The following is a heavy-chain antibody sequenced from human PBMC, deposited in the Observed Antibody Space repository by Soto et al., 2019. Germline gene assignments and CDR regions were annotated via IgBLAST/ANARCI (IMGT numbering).Heavy chain of an antibody. J-gene: IGHJ4*02. Sequence: GGSLRLSCAASGFTFSSYAMSWVRQAPGKGLEWVSAISGSGGSTYYADSVKGRFTISRDNSKNTLYLQMNSLRAEDTAVYYCAKAEQATLLWFGEDYFDYWGQGTLVTVSS. CDR2: ISGSGGST. CDR3: AKAEQATLLWFGEDYFDY. CDR1: GFTFSSYA. D-gene: IGHD3-10*01. V-gene: IGHV3-23*01.